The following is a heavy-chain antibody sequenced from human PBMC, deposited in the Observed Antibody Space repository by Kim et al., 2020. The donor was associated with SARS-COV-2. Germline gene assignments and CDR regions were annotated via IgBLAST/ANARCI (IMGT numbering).Heavy chain of an antibody. Sequence: ASVKVSCKASGYTFTSYAMNWVRQAPGQGLEWMGWINTNTGNPTYAQGFTGRFVFSLDTSVSTAYLQISSLKAEDTAVYYCARGGSWFGELRLGYYYYGMDVWGQGTTVTVSS. CDR3: ARGGSWFGELRLGYYYYGMDV. J-gene: IGHJ6*02. CDR2: INTNTGNP. V-gene: IGHV7-4-1*02. D-gene: IGHD3-10*01. CDR1: GYTFTSYA.